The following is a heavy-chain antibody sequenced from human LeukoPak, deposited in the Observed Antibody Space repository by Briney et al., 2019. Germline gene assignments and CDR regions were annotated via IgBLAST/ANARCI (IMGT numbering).Heavy chain of an antibody. CDR3: TRHHIGSTPFDY. D-gene: IGHD3-10*01. J-gene: IGHJ4*02. Sequence: PGGSLKLSCAASGFTFSDSAFHWVRQASGKGLEWVGRIRGKPNNYATAYTASVKGRFTISRDDSKNTAYLQMNSLNTEDTAMYYCTRHHIGSTPFDYWGQGTLVTVSS. CDR2: IRGKPNNYAT. CDR1: GFTFSDSA. V-gene: IGHV3-73*01.